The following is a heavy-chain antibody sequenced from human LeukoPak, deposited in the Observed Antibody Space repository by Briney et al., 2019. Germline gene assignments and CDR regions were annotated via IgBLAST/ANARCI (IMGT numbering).Heavy chain of an antibody. D-gene: IGHD2-8*01. V-gene: IGHV4-28*03. J-gene: IGHJ4*02. Sequence: SEALSLTCAVSGYSITSSSWWGWIRQPPGKGLEWIGYIYHSGSTNYNPSLKSRVTISVDTSRNQFSLKPSSVTAADTAVYYCARAPNPDFFDDWGQGTLVTVSS. CDR3: ARAPNPDFFDD. CDR2: IYHSGST. CDR1: GYSITSSSW.